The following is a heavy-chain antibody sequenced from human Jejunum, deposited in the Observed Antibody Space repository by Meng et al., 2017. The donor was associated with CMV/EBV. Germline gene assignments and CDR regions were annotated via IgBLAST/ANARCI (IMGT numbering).Heavy chain of an antibody. CDR2: IDSSSSII. J-gene: IGHJ6*02. CDR1: FSFSIHS. V-gene: IGHV3-48*04. Sequence: FSFSIHSMNWVRQAPGKGLEWISYIDSSSSIIYYADSVKGRFTISRDNAKKSLYLQMNSLRAEDTAVYFCARDSFQNIFEVLIFDVWGQGTTVTVSS. D-gene: IGHD3-3*02. CDR3: ARDSFQNIFEVLIFDV.